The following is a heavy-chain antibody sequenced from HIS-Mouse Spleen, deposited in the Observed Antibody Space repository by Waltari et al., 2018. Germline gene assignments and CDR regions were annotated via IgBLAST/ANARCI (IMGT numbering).Heavy chain of an antibody. CDR1: GFTFSSYA. V-gene: IGHV3-30-3*01. J-gene: IGHJ6*02. CDR2: ISYDGSNK. Sequence: QVQLVESGGGVVQPGRSLRLSCAASGFTFSSYAMHWVRQAPGKGLEWVAVISYDGSNKYYADSVKGRFTISRDNSKNTLYLQMNSLRAEDTAVYYCARDPAAEDHYGMDVWGQGTTVTVSS. D-gene: IGHD6-13*01. CDR3: ARDPAAEDHYGMDV.